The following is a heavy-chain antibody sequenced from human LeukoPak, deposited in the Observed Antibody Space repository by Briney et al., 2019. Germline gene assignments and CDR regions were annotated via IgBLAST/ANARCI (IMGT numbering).Heavy chain of an antibody. J-gene: IGHJ4*02. CDR2: ISSSSSYI. V-gene: IGHV3-21*04. D-gene: IGHD3-22*01. CDR3: ARAMMVVANLWGVYDY. CDR1: GFTFSSYS. Sequence: PGGSLRLSCAASGFTFSSYSMNWVRQAPGMGLEWVSSISSSSSYIYYADSVKGRFTISRDNSKNTLYLQMDSLRAEDTAVYFCARAMMVVANLWGVYDYWGQGTLVTVSS.